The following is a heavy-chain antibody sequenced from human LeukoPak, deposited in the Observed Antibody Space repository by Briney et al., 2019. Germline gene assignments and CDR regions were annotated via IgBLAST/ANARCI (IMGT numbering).Heavy chain of an antibody. D-gene: IGHD4-23*01. CDR3: ARKFPDNGGNSPLYWYFDL. CDR1: GGSISSSSYY. Sequence: SETLSLTCTVSGGSISSSSYYWGGIRQPPGKGLEWIGSIYYSGSTNYNPSLKSRVTISVDTSKNQFSLKLSSVTAADTAVYYCARKFPDNGGNSPLYWYFDLWGRGTLVTVSS. V-gene: IGHV4-39*07. CDR2: IYYSGST. J-gene: IGHJ2*01.